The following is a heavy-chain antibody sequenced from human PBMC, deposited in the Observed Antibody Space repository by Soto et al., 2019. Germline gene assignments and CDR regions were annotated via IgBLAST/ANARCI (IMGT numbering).Heavy chain of an antibody. CDR1: SGSITSGGNS. CDR3: ARAWRETITTGSAFDI. D-gene: IGHD3-10*01. J-gene: IGHJ3*02. CDR2: IYPSGNT. V-gene: IGHV4-30-2*01. Sequence: QVQLQESGSGLVKPSETLSLTCTVSSGSITSGGNSWNWIRQPPGKGLEWIGYIYPSGNTYYNPSLKSRLTMSLDRTKNQFSLKVNSVTAADPAVYYCARAWRETITTGSAFDIWGPGTMVTVSS.